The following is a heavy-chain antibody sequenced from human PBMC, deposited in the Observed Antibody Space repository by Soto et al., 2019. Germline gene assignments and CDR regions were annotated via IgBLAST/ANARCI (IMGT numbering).Heavy chain of an antibody. J-gene: IGHJ6*02. Sequence: LGGSLRLSCSASGFTFSSYAMHWVRQAPGKGLEYVSAISSNGGSTYYADSVKGRFTISRDNSKNTLYLQMSSLRAEDTAVYYCVKGSGYYYDSSGYYKPHDYYGMDVWGQGTTVTVSS. CDR1: GFTFSSYA. CDR3: VKGSGYYYDSSGYYKPHDYYGMDV. D-gene: IGHD3-22*01. CDR2: ISSNGGST. V-gene: IGHV3-64D*06.